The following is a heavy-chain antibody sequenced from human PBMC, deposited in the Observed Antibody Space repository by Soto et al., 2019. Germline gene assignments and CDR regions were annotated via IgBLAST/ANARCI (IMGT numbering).Heavy chain of an antibody. CDR2: IKGDGSRT. CDR1: GFTFSSYW. V-gene: IGHV3-74*01. J-gene: IGHJ4*02. D-gene: IGHD3-3*01. Sequence: EVQVVESGGGLVQPGGSLRLSCVVSGFTFSSYWMHWVRHAPGKGLVCGSWIKGDGSRTENADSVKGRFTISRDNAKNMLYLQMNSLRDEDTAVYYGARGTIRGQGTLVTVSS. CDR3: ARGTI.